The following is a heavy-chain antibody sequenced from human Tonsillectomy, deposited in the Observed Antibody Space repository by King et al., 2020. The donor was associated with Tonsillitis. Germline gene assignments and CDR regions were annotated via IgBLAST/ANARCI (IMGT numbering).Heavy chain of an antibody. J-gene: IGHJ4*02. CDR1: GGSISSSSYY. CDR2: IYYSGST. Sequence: LQLQESGPGLVKPSETLSLTCTVSGGSISSSSYYWGWIRQPPGKGLEWIGSIYYSGSTYYNPSLKSRVTMSVDTSNNPFSLKLNSVTAADTAVYYCARGSRLGIYYFDYWGQGTLVTVSS. D-gene: IGHD3-22*01. CDR3: ARGSRLGIYYFDY. V-gene: IGHV4-39*01.